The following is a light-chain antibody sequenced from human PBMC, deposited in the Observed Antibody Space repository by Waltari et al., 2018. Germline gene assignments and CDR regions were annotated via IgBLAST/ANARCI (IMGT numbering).Light chain of an antibody. CDR1: QSVSKN. V-gene: IGKV3-11*01. Sequence: EIVFTQSPATLSFSPGERATLSCTSSQSVSKNLAWYEHKPGQPPRLFIYDASTRATGVPARFSGSGSWTDFTLTISSLEPEDFAVYFCQQRSNWPPTFGPGTKVD. J-gene: IGKJ3*01. CDR2: DAS. CDR3: QQRSNWPPT.